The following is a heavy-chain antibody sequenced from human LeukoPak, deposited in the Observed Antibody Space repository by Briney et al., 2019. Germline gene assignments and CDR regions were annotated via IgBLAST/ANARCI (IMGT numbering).Heavy chain of an antibody. CDR1: GFIFSGDS. Sequence: GGSLRLSCEASGFIFSGDSMNWVRQAPGKGLEWISYISHDSGVRYYADSVRGRFTISRDNAKNSLHLQMHSLRAEDTAVYYCVRDNPRCCGVVPANIDDYWGQGTLVTVSS. CDR2: ISHDSGVR. V-gene: IGHV3-48*01. D-gene: IGHD2-15*01. J-gene: IGHJ4*02. CDR3: VRDNPRCCGVVPANIDDY.